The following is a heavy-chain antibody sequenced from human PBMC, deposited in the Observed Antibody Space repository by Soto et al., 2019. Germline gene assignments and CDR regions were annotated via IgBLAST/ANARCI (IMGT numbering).Heavy chain of an antibody. V-gene: IGHV3-43*01. CDR3: AKDIVVGWLDNYYYYYGMDV. Sequence: SCKVSGYTLTELSMHWVRQAPGKGLEWVSLISWDGGSTYYADSVKGRFTISRDNSKNSLYLQMNSLRTEDTALYYCAKDIVVGWLDNYYYYYGMDVWGQGTTVTVSS. D-gene: IGHD6-19*01. CDR2: ISWDGGST. J-gene: IGHJ6*02. CDR1: GYTLTELS.